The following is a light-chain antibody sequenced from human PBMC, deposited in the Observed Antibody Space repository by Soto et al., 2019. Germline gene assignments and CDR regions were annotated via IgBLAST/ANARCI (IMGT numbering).Light chain of an antibody. V-gene: IGKV1-39*01. CDR1: QNLYNY. CDR3: QQSYSSPPYT. CDR2: AAS. J-gene: IGKJ2*01. Sequence: DIQMTQSPCSLSASVGDGVTVSCRASQNLYNYVNWYQQKPGKAPKLLIYAASSLQRGVPARFSGSGSGTHFTLTIRNLQPEDFATYYCQQSYSSPPYTFGQGTILEIK.